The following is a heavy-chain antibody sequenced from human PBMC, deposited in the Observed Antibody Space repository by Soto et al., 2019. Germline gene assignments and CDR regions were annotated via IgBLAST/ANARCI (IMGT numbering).Heavy chain of an antibody. CDR2: IKSKTDGGTT. J-gene: IGHJ4*02. Sequence: GGSLRLSCAASGFTFSSYWMSWVRQAPGKGLEWVGRIKSKTDGGTTDFAAPVKGRFAISRDDSKNMVYLQMNSLKTEDTGIYYCARHDFGDYGPFDYWGQGTLVTVSS. D-gene: IGHD4-17*01. CDR3: ARHDFGDYGPFDY. V-gene: IGHV3-15*01. CDR1: GFTFSSYW.